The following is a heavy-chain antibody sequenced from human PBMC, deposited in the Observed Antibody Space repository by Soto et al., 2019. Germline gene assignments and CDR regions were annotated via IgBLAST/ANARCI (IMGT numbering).Heavy chain of an antibody. CDR3: ARHVHNQGYEDDFDS. D-gene: IGHD3-3*01. CDR2: IDYSGTI. CDR1: GGSISSSPYA. V-gene: IGHV4-39*01. Sequence: QLQLQESGPGLVKPSETLSLTCNASGGSISSSPYAWGWIRQSPGKGLEWLRTIDYSGTIYYNPSLKSRITISLDPSTNQSSLRLSSVTAADTAVYYCARHVHNQGYEDDFDSWGQGTLVTVSS. J-gene: IGHJ4*02.